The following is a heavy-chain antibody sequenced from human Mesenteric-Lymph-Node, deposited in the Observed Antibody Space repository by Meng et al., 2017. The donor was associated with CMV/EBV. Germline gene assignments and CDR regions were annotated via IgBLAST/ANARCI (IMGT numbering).Heavy chain of an antibody. D-gene: IGHD2-15*01. CDR2: INHSGST. CDR3: ARGRPGYCSGGSCYQPFDY. Sequence: SSCGYYWSRFRQPPGRGLEWIGEINHSGSTNYNPSLKNRVTISVDTSKNQFSLKLSSVTAADTAVYYCARGRPGYCSGGSCYQPFDYWGQGTLVTVSS. J-gene: IGHJ4*02. CDR1: SSCGYY. V-gene: IGHV4-34*01.